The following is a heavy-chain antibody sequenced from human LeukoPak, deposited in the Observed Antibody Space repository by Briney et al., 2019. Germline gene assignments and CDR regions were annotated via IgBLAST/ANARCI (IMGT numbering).Heavy chain of an antibody. Sequence: SVKVSCKASGGTFNNYAISWVRQAPGQGLEWMGGIIPIFGTANYAQKFQGRVTITAGKSTSTAYMELSSLRSEDTAVYYCSTARNYGILSGFYTAYDIWGQGTMVTVSS. J-gene: IGHJ3*02. D-gene: IGHD3-9*01. CDR1: GGTFNNYA. CDR2: IIPIFGTA. V-gene: IGHV1-69*06. CDR3: STARNYGILSGFYTAYDI.